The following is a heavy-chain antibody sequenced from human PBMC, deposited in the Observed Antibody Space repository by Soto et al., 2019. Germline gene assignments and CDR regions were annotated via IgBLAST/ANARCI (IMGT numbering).Heavy chain of an antibody. J-gene: IGHJ4*02. D-gene: IGHD3-9*01. CDR2: ISAYNGNT. CDR3: ARDRLADSNVLRYFDWLFETDLGY. V-gene: IGHV1-18*01. Sequence: ASVKVSCKASGYTFTSYGISWVRQAPGQGLEWMGWISAYNGNTNYAQKLQGRVTMTTDTSTSTAYMELRSLRSDDTAVYYCARDRLADSNVLRYFDWLFETDLGYWGQGTLVTVSS. CDR1: GYTFTSYG.